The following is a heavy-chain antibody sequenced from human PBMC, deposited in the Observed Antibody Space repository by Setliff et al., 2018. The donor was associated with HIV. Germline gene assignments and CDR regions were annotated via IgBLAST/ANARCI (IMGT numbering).Heavy chain of an antibody. J-gene: IGHJ6*03. CDR2: INPSGGST. Sequence: ASVKVSCKASGYTFTSYYMHWVRQAPGQGLEWMGIINPSGGSTSYAQKFQGRVTMTRDTSTSTVYMEPSSLRSEDTAVYYCARWHSYYDFWSGYYRYYMDVWGKETTVTVS. CDR1: GYTFTSYY. D-gene: IGHD3-3*01. V-gene: IGHV1-46*01. CDR3: ARWHSYYDFWSGYYRYYMDV.